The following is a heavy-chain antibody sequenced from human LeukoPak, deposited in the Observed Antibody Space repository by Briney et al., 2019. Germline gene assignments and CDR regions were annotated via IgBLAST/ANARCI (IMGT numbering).Heavy chain of an antibody. CDR3: ARFDSSGYYYFDY. CDR1: GGSISSGSYY. J-gene: IGHJ4*02. CDR2: IYYSGSI. D-gene: IGHD3-22*01. Sequence: SETLSLTCTVSGGSISSGSYYWGWIRQPPGRGLEWIGSIYYSGSIYYNPSLKSRVTISVDTSKNQFSLKLSSVTAADTAVYYCARFDSSGYYYFDYWGQGTLVTVSS. V-gene: IGHV4-39*07.